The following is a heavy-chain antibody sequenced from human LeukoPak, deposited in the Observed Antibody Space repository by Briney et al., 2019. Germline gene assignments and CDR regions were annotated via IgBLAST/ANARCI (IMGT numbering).Heavy chain of an antibody. Sequence: ASVKVSCKASGYTFTSYDINWLRQATGQGREWVGWMNANNGNTGYAQKFQGRVTMTRNTAISTAYMELSSLRTDDTAVYYCARARSENTVNWFDPWGQGTLVTVSS. CDR3: ARARSENTVNWFDP. CDR1: GYTFTSYD. CDR2: MNANNGNT. J-gene: IGHJ5*02. D-gene: IGHD4-17*01. V-gene: IGHV1-8*01.